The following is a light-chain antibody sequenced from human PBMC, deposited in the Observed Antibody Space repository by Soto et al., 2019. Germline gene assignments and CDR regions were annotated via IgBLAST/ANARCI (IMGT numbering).Light chain of an antibody. CDR2: GAS. CDR3: QHYGSSPPVT. Sequence: EIVLTQSPGTLSLSPGERATLSCRASQSVSSNYLAWYQQKPGLAPRLLIYGASSRATGIPDRFSGSGSGTDFTLSISRLEPEDFVVDYCQHYGSSPPVTFAQGTKLEIK. CDR1: QSVSSNY. J-gene: IGKJ2*01. V-gene: IGKV3-20*01.